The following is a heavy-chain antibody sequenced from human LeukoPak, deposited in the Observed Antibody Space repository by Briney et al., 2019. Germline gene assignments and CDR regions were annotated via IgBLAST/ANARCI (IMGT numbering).Heavy chain of an antibody. Sequence: PGGSLRLSCAASGFIFSDYYMSWIRQAPGKGLEWVANIKQDGSEKYYVDSVKGRFTISRDNAKNSLYLQMNSLRAEDTAVYYCAGGSQEEYDYVWGSYRHRAFDIWGQGTMVTVSS. V-gene: IGHV3-7*01. CDR2: IKQDGSEK. CDR3: AGGSQEEYDYVWGSYRHRAFDI. CDR1: GFIFSDYY. D-gene: IGHD3-16*02. J-gene: IGHJ3*02.